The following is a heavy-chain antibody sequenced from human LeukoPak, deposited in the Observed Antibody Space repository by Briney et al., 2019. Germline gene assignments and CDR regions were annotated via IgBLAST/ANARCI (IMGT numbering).Heavy chain of an antibody. Sequence: SVKVSCKASGGTFSSYAISWVRQAPGQGLEWMGGIIPIFGTANYAQKFQGRVTITADESTSTAYMELSSLRSEDTAVYYCARDSYGDYGDDAFDIWGQGTMVTVSS. CDR1: GGTFSSYA. D-gene: IGHD4-17*01. J-gene: IGHJ3*02. CDR2: IIPIFGTA. CDR3: ARDSYGDYGDDAFDI. V-gene: IGHV1-69*13.